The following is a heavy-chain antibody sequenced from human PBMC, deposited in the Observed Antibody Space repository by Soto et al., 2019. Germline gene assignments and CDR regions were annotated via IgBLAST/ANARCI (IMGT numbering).Heavy chain of an antibody. D-gene: IGHD3-10*01. Sequence: QVQLVESGGGVVQPGRSLRLSCAASEFTFSSYGMHWVRQAPGKGLEWVAVIWYDGSNKYYADSVKGRFTISRDNSKNKLYLQMNSLRAEDTAVYYCAREDYGSGSFDYWGQGTLVTVSS. CDR3: AREDYGSGSFDY. CDR1: EFTFSSYG. V-gene: IGHV3-33*01. J-gene: IGHJ4*02. CDR2: IWYDGSNK.